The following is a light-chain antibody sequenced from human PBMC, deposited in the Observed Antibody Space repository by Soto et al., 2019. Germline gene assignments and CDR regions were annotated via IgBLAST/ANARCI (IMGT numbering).Light chain of an antibody. V-gene: IGKV4-1*01. Sequence: DIVMTQSPDSLAVSLGERATINCKSSQTVLYSSNDKNYLAWYQLKSGQPPKLLIYWASTRGSGVPDRFSGSGYGTDFTQTISSLQAEDVAVYYVQKYFSTPQCFGPGKKVEI. CDR3: QKYFSTPQC. CDR2: WAS. CDR1: QTVLYSSNDKNY. J-gene: IGKJ3*01.